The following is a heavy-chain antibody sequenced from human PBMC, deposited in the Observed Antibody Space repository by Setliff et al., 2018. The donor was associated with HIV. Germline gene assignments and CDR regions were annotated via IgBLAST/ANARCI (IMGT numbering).Heavy chain of an antibody. CDR2: IIPLFDTS. V-gene: IGHV1-69*13. CDR1: GGTFSTYG. D-gene: IGHD2-21*01. J-gene: IGHJ4*02. Sequence: ASVKVSCKASGGTFSTYGLSWVRQAPGQGLEWMGGIIPLFDTSNYAQKFQGRVTITADDSTTTAYMELYNLRSEDTAMYYCTRGRGIIGALVYWGQGTLVTVSS. CDR3: TRGRGIIGALVY.